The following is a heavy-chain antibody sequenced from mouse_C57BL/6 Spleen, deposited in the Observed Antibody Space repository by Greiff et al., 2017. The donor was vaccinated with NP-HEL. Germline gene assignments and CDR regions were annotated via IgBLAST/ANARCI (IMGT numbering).Heavy chain of an antibody. Sequence: QVQLKESGPGLVQPSQSLSITCTVSGFSLTSYGVHWVRQSPGKGLEWLGVIWRGGSTDYNAAFISRLSISKDNSKSQVFFKMNSLQADDTAIYYCASHYYSNYVDYAMDYWGQGTSVTVSS. CDR1: GFSLTSYG. J-gene: IGHJ4*01. CDR3: ASHYYSNYVDYAMDY. CDR2: IWRGGST. V-gene: IGHV2-2*01. D-gene: IGHD2-5*01.